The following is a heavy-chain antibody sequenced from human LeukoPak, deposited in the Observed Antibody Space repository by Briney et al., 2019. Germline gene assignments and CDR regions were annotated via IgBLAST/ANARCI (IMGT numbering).Heavy chain of an antibody. V-gene: IGHV1-2*02. J-gene: IGHJ3*02. Sequence: ASVKVSCKASGYTFTGYYMHWVRQAPGQGLEWMGWINPNSGGTNYAQKFQGRVTMTRDTSISTAYMELSRLRSDDTAVYYCARDFYYDSSGYYYPSFDIWGQGTMVTVSS. CDR1: GYTFTGYY. CDR2: INPNSGGT. D-gene: IGHD3-22*01. CDR3: ARDFYYDSSGYYYPSFDI.